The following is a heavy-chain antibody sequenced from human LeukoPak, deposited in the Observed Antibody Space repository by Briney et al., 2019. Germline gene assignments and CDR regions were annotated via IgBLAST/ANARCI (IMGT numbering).Heavy chain of an antibody. D-gene: IGHD6-13*01. CDR2: IYYSGDT. CDR3: ARLAPPWYSSSCCGP. Sequence: TASETLSLTCTVSGASISSGNYYWGWIRQPPGKGLEWLGSIYYSGDTYNNPPLKSRVTISVDTAKNQFSLKLSSVTAADTAVYYCARLAPPWYSSSCCGPWGQGTLVTVSS. J-gene: IGHJ5*02. V-gene: IGHV4-39*07. CDR1: GASISSGNYY.